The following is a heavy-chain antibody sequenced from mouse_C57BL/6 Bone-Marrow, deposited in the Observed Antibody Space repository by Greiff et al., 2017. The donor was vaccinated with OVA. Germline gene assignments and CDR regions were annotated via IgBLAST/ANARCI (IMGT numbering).Heavy chain of an antibody. CDR2: ISNLAYSI. V-gene: IGHV5-15*01. J-gene: IGHJ4*01. CDR3: ARHGGSRGDY. Sequence: EVQLVESGGGLVQPGGSLKLSCAASGFTFSDYGMAWVRQAPRKGPEWVAFISNLAYSIYYADTVTGRFTISRENAKNTLYLEMSSLRSEDTAMYYCARHGGSRGDYWGQGTSVTVSS. CDR1: GFTFSDYG.